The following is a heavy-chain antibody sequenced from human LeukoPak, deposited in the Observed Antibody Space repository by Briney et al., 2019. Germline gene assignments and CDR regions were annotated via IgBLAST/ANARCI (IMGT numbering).Heavy chain of an antibody. J-gene: IGHJ4*02. V-gene: IGHV4-4*03. Sequence: PETLSLTCDVSGGSIDSTNWWNWVRQPPGKGLEWIGEIHHDGRINYNPSLKSRVTLSVDKSKNQFSLRLNSVTAADTAMYYCARSHDHLWGNYPDYWGQGTLVTVSS. CDR2: IHHDGRI. D-gene: IGHD3-16*02. CDR1: GGSIDSTNW. CDR3: ARSHDHLWGNYPDY.